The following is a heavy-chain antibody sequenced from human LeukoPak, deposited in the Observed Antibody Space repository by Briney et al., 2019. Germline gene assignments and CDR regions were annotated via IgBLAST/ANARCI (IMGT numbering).Heavy chain of an antibody. V-gene: IGHV4-34*01. J-gene: IGHJ4*02. CDR1: GVSFSGYY. Sequence: SETLSLTCAVYGVSFSGYYWSWLRQPPGKGLEWIGEINHSGSTNYNPSLKSRVTISVDTSKNQFSLKLRSVAAAETAVYHSARGGFGVVILFDYWGQGPVVSVSS. D-gene: IGHD3-3*01. CDR2: INHSGST. CDR3: ARGGFGVVILFDY.